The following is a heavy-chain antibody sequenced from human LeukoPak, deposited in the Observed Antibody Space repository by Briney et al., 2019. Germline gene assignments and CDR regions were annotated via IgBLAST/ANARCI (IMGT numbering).Heavy chain of an antibody. CDR2: IYYSGST. Sequence: PSETLSLTCTVSGGSISSFYWSWIRQPPGKGLEWIGYIYYSGSTNYNPSLKSRVTISVDTSKNQFPLRLRPVTAADTAVYYCAREKWLLGFDYWGQGTLVTVSS. V-gene: IGHV4-59*01. CDR1: GGSISSFY. D-gene: IGHD5-24*01. J-gene: IGHJ4*02. CDR3: AREKWLLGFDY.